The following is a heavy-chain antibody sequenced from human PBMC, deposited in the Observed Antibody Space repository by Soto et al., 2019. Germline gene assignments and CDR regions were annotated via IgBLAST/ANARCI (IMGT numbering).Heavy chain of an antibody. CDR1: GGTFSSYA. D-gene: IGHD3-3*01. CDR2: IIPIFGTA. Sequence: QVQLVQSGAEVKKPGSSVKGSCKASGGTFSSYAISWVRQALGQGLEWMGGIIPIFGTANYAEKFQGRVTITADESTRTAYMELSSLRSEDTAVYYCPRTTEWLLPRGYFAYWGQGTLVTVSS. CDR3: PRTTEWLLPRGYFAY. V-gene: IGHV1-69*01. J-gene: IGHJ4*02.